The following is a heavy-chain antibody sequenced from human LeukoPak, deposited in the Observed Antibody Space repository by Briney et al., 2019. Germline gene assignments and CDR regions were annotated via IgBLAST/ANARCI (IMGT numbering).Heavy chain of an antibody. CDR1: GGSFSGYY. D-gene: IGHD5-18*01. CDR3: AGVPPRGYSYGRYLDY. J-gene: IGHJ4*02. CDR2: INHSGST. V-gene: IGHV4-34*01. Sequence: PSETLSLTCAVYGGSFSGYYWSWIRQPPGKGLEWIGEINHSGSTNYNPSLKSRVTISVDTSKNQFSLKLSSVTAADTAVYYCAGVPPRGYSYGRYLDYWGQGTLVTVSS.